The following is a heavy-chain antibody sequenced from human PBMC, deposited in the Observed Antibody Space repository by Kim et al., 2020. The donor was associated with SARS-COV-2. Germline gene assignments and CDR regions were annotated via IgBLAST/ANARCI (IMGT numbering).Heavy chain of an antibody. CDR1: GYTLTELS. CDR2: FDPEDGET. Sequence: ASVKVSCKVSGYTLTELSMHWVRQAPGQGLEWMGGFDPEDGETIYAQKFQGRVTMTEDTSTDTAYMELSSLRSEDTAVYYCATGVGMGVPSWFDPWGQGTLGTVSS. CDR3: ATGVGMGVPSWFDP. V-gene: IGHV1-24*01. J-gene: IGHJ5*02. D-gene: IGHD1-26*01.